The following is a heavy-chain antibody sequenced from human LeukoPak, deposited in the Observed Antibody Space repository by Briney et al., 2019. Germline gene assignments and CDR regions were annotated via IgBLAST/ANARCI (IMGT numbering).Heavy chain of an antibody. D-gene: IGHD6-13*01. CDR1: GFTFSSYS. Sequence: GGSLRLSCAASGFTFSSYSMIWVRQAPGKGLEWVSYISSSSSTIYYADSVKGRFTISRDNAKNSLYLQMNSLRDEDTAVYYCARDLDRYSTPNWFDPWGQGTLVTVSS. J-gene: IGHJ5*02. CDR3: ARDLDRYSTPNWFDP. CDR2: ISSSSSTI. V-gene: IGHV3-48*02.